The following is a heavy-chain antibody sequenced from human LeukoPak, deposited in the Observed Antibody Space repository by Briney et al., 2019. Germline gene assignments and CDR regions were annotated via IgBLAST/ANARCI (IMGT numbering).Heavy chain of an antibody. Sequence: PGGSLRLSCAASGFTFSSYAMHWVRQAPGKGLEWVAVISYDGSNKYYADSVKGRFTISRDNSKNTLYLQMNSLRAEDAAVYYCATVTADDWGQGTLVTVSS. CDR1: GFTFSSYA. D-gene: IGHD4-17*01. CDR2: ISYDGSNK. J-gene: IGHJ4*02. V-gene: IGHV3-30*14. CDR3: ATVTADD.